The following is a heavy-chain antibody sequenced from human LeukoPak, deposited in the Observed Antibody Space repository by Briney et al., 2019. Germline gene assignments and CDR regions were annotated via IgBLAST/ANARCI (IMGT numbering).Heavy chain of an antibody. CDR3: AWGGGLDV. V-gene: IGHV3-7*03. J-gene: IGHJ6*02. D-gene: IGHD3-16*01. CDR1: GFTFSSYW. Sequence: GGSLRLSCAASGFTFSSYWMNWARQAPGKGLEWVASINHNGNVNYYVDSVKGRFTISRDNAKNSLYLQMSNLRAEDTAVYFCAWGGGLDVWAKGPRSPSP. CDR2: INHNGNVN.